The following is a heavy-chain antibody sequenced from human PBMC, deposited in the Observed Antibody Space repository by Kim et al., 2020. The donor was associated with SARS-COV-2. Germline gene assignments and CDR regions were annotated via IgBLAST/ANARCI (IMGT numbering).Heavy chain of an antibody. CDR3: ARVFGGYSYGYCIYYYYGMDV. CDR2: ISSSSSYI. Sequence: GGSLRLSCAASGFTFSSYSMNWVRQAPGKGLEWVSSISSSSSYIYYADSVKGRFTISRDNAKNSLYLQMNSLRAEDTAVYYCARVFGGYSYGYCIYYYYGMDVWGQGTTVTVSS. J-gene: IGHJ6*02. D-gene: IGHD5-18*01. V-gene: IGHV3-21*01. CDR1: GFTFSSYS.